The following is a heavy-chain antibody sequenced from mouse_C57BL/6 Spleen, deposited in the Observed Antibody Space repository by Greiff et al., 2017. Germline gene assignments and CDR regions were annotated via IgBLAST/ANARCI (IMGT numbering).Heavy chain of an antibody. CDR1: GYTFTDYY. V-gene: IGHV1-26*01. Sequence: VQLQQSGPELVKPGASVKISCKASGYTFTDYYMNWVKQSHGKSLEWIGDINPNNGGTSYNQKFKGKATLTVDKSSSTAYMELRSLTSEDSAVYYCARPLRSYAMDYWGQGTSVTVSS. J-gene: IGHJ4*01. CDR3: ARPLRSYAMDY. D-gene: IGHD1-1*01. CDR2: INPNNGGT.